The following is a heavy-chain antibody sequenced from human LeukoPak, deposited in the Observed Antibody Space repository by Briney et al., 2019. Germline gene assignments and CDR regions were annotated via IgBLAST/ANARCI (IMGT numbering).Heavy chain of an antibody. Sequence: SETLSLTCAVSGGSFGGKYWTWIRQPQGKGLEWIGEITYSGSIYYNPSLKSRVTISVDTSKNQFSLKLNSVTAADTAVYYCARDLMTWGQGTLVTVSS. CDR2: ITYSGSI. J-gene: IGHJ4*02. CDR1: GGSFGGKY. V-gene: IGHV4-34*01. CDR3: ARDLMT.